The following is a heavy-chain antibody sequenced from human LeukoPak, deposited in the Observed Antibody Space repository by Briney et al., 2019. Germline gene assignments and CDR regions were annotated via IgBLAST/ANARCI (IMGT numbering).Heavy chain of an antibody. V-gene: IGHV3-53*05. CDR2: IYSGGST. Sequence: GGSLRLSCAASGFTVSNNYMNWVRQAPGKGLEWVSLIYSGGSTYYADSVQGRFTISRDNSKNTLYLQMNSLRAEDTAVYFCAKAGSITTAGYFDYWGQGTLVTVSS. D-gene: IGHD6-13*01. CDR1: GFTVSNNY. CDR3: AKAGSITTAGYFDY. J-gene: IGHJ4*02.